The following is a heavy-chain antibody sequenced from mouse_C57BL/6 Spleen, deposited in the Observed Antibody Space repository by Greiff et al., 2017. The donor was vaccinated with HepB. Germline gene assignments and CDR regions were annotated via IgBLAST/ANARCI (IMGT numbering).Heavy chain of an antibody. J-gene: IGHJ1*03. D-gene: IGHD2-4*01. CDR3: ARVGYDYDDWYFDV. CDR1: GYSITSGYY. Sequence: EESGPGLVKPSQSLSLTCSVSGYSITSGYYWNWIRQFPGNKLEWMGYISYDGSNNYNPSLKNRISITRDTSKNQFFLKLNSVTTEDTATYYCARVGYDYDDWYFDVWGTGTTVTVSS. V-gene: IGHV3-6*01. CDR2: ISYDGSN.